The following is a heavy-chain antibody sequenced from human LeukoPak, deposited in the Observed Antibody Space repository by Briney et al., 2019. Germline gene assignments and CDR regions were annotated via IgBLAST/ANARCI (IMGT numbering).Heavy chain of an antibody. D-gene: IGHD3-10*01. V-gene: IGHV4-4*02. J-gene: IGHJ4*02. Sequence: SGTLSLTCAVSGASISNSNWWSWARQPPGKGLEWIGEIFHSGSTNYSPSLKSRVSISVDKSKNRFSLRLSSVTAADTAVYYCASQFGEGLYDYWGQGTLVTVSS. CDR3: ASQFGEGLYDY. CDR2: IFHSGST. CDR1: GASISNSNW.